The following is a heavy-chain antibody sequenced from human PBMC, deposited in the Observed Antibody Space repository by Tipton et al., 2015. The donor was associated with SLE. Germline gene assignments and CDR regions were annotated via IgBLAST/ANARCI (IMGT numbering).Heavy chain of an antibody. CDR2: ISGSGGST. V-gene: IGHV3-23*01. CDR1: GFTFSSYA. J-gene: IGHJ2*01. CDR3: AKDQEYSSPSPYWYFDL. D-gene: IGHD6-6*01. Sequence: GSLRLSCAASGFTFSSYAMSWVRQAPGKGLEWVSAISGSGGSTYYADSVKGRFTISRDNSKNTLYLQMNSLRAEDTAVYYCAKDQEYSSPSPYWYFDLWGRGTLVTVSS.